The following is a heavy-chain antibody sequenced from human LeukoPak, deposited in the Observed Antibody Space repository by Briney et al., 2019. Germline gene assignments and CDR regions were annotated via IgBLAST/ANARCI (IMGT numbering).Heavy chain of an antibody. CDR3: ARGGGEYYDVSAYPDY. CDR2: ISTYNGDT. Sequence: GASVKVSCKASGYTFTSYGITWVRQAPGQGLEWMGWISTYNGDTKYAQKLQGRVTMTTDTSTTTAYMELRSLRSDDTAVYYCARGGGEYYDVSAYPDYWGQGTLATVSS. D-gene: IGHD3-22*01. V-gene: IGHV1-18*01. J-gene: IGHJ4*02. CDR1: GYTFTSYG.